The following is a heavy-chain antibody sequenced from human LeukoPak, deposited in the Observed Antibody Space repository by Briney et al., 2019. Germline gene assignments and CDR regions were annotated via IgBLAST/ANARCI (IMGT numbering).Heavy chain of an antibody. D-gene: IGHD2-21*01. CDR3: ARHGEYCGGDCYPDAFDI. J-gene: IGHJ3*02. CDR2: IIPIFGTA. Sequence: SVKVSCKASGGTFSSYAISWVRQAPGQGLEWMGGIIPIFGTANYAQKFQGRVTITADESTSTAYMELSSLRSEDTAVYYCARHGEYCGGDCYPDAFDIWGQGTMVTVSS. CDR1: GGTFSSYA. V-gene: IGHV1-69*13.